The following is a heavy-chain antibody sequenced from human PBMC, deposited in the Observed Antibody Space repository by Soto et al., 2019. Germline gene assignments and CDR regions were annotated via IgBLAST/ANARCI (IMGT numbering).Heavy chain of an antibody. J-gene: IGHJ6*02. D-gene: IGHD1-7*01. CDR1: GFTFTSSA. CDR3: AASGNWNYDHYYGMDV. V-gene: IGHV1-58*01. CDR2: IVVGSGNT. Sequence: SVKVSCKASGFTFTSSAVQWVRQARGQRLEWIGWIVVGSGNTNYAQKFQERVTMTRDMSTSTAYMELSSLRSEDTAVYYCAASGNWNYDHYYGMDVWGQGTTVTVSS.